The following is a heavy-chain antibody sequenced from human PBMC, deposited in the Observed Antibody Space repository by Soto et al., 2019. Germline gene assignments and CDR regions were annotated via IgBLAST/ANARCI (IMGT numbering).Heavy chain of an antibody. V-gene: IGHV4-59*01. D-gene: IGHD2-15*01. CDR2: IFSSGGT. J-gene: IGHJ3*02. CDR1: GGSISTYY. Sequence: SETLSLTCSVSGGSISTYYWSWIRQSPGKGLEFIGCIFSSGGTNYNPALKSRITISRDTSKNQLSLKLTSVTAADTAVYFCAKLKYTVVTPLDIWGQGIMVTVSS. CDR3: AKLKYTVVTPLDI.